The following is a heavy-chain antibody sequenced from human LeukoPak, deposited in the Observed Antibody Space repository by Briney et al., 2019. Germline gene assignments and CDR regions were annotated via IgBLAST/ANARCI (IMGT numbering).Heavy chain of an antibody. D-gene: IGHD2-15*01. CDR3: TTDTWYSAGH. CDR2: IKKDGSEK. V-gene: IGHV3-7*03. J-gene: IGHJ4*02. CDR1: GFIFSGSW. Sequence: GGSLRLSCTASGFIFSGSWMAWIRQAPGKGLEWVAIIKKDGSEKYYVDSMKGRFTISRDNAENSLFLQMNSLRAEDTAIYYCTTDTWYSAGHWGQGTLVTVSS.